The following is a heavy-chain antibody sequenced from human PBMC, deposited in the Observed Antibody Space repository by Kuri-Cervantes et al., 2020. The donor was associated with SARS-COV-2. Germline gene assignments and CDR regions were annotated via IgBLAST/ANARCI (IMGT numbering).Heavy chain of an antibody. D-gene: IGHD5-24*01. CDR1: GYTFINFD. J-gene: IGHJ4*02. CDR2: ISAYNGNT. CDR3: AKDAGPGEMATIFGVGRPRGFGNRWIDY. V-gene: IGHV1-18*01. Sequence: ASVKVSCKASGYTFINFDLNWVRQAPGQGLEWMGRISAYNGNTNYAQKFQGRVTMTTDTSTHTFYMELSSLRSDDTAVYYCAKDAGPGEMATIFGVGRPRGFGNRWIDYWGQGSLVTVSS.